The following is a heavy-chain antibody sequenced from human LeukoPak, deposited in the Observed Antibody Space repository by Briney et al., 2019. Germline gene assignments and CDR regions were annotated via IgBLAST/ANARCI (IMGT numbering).Heavy chain of an antibody. CDR3: VRDRGWYHFDL. CDR1: GFTLSTYW. CDR2: NKGDGTGE. Sequence: PGGSLRLSCVASGFTLSTYWMTWIRQAPGKGLAWVAHNKGDGTGEKYVDSVKGRFTISRDNTKNSLFLQLNSLTAEDTAVYYCVRDRGWYHFDLWGQGTLVTVSS. D-gene: IGHD3-10*01. J-gene: IGHJ4*02. V-gene: IGHV3-7*01.